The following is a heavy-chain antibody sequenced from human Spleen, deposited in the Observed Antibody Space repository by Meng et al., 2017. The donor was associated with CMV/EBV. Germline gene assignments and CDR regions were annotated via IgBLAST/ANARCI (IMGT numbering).Heavy chain of an antibody. CDR2: ISYDGSNK. CDR3: AKDLGGSSPYYYGMDV. Sequence: GESLKISCAASGFTFSSYAMHWVRQAPGKGLEWVAVISYDGSNKYYADSVKGRFTISRDNSKNTLYLQMNSLRVEDTAVYYCAKDLGGSSPYYYGMDVWGQGTTVTVSS. D-gene: IGHD1-26*01. J-gene: IGHJ6*02. CDR1: GFTFSSYA. V-gene: IGHV3-30*04.